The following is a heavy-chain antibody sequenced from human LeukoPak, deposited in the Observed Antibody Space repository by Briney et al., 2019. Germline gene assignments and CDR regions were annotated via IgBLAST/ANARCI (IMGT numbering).Heavy chain of an antibody. D-gene: IGHD5/OR15-5a*01. CDR3: AGPSTYFDY. J-gene: IGHJ4*02. V-gene: IGHV4-59*04. Sequence: PSETLSLTCTVSGGSISSYYWSWIRQPPGKGLEWIGYIYHSGSTYYNPSLKSRVAISVDRSKNQFSLKLSSVTAADTAVYYCAGPSTYFDYWGQGTLVTASS. CDR1: GGSISSYY. CDR2: IYHSGST.